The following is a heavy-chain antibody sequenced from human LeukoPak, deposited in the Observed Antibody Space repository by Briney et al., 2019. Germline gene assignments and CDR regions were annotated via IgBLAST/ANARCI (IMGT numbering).Heavy chain of an antibody. CDR1: GGSINSGSYY. Sequence: PSETLSLTCNVSGGSINSGSYYWGWIRQTPGKGLEWIGSIYYSGSAYFNPSLKSRVTMSVDTSKNQFSLKLSSVTAADTAVYFCARRENTYGRKFDYWGQGILVTVSS. CDR3: ARRENTYGRKFDY. D-gene: IGHD5-18*01. V-gene: IGHV4-39*01. J-gene: IGHJ4*02. CDR2: IYYSGSA.